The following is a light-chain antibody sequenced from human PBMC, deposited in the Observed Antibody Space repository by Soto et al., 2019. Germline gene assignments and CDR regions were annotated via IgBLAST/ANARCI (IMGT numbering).Light chain of an antibody. Sequence: QSVLTQPPSASGTPGQGVTISCSGGSSNIGTNAVNWYQQLPGTAPKLDIYDNNQRPSGVPDRFSGSKSGTSASLAISGLQSEDEADYYCAAWDDSLNGYVFGTGTKLTVL. CDR3: AAWDDSLNGYV. CDR2: DNN. CDR1: SSNIGTNA. J-gene: IGLJ1*01. V-gene: IGLV1-44*01.